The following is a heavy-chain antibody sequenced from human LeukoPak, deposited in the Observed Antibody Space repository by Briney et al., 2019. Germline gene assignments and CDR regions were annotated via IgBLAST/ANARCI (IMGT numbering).Heavy chain of an antibody. Sequence: GGSLRLSCAASGFTFSSYWMSWVRQAPGKGLEWVANIKQDGSEKYYVDSVKGRFTISRDNAKNSLYLQMNSLRAEDTAVYYCARVGYCSSTSCYDYYYYMDVWGKGTTVTVSS. J-gene: IGHJ6*03. V-gene: IGHV3-7*01. CDR3: ARVGYCSSTSCYDYYYYMDV. CDR2: IKQDGSEK. CDR1: GFTFSSYW. D-gene: IGHD2-2*01.